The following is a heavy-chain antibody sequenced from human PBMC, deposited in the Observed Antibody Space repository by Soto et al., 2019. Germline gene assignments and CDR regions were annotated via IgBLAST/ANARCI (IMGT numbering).Heavy chain of an antibody. J-gene: IGHJ3*02. D-gene: IGHD3-22*01. CDR2: ISGHNGNT. CDR1: GYTFASYG. V-gene: IGHV1-18*01. CDR3: ARVGAYYLNALDI. Sequence: GASLKVSCKASGYTFASYGITWVRQAPGQGLESMGRISGHNGNTKYTQKLQGRVTMTRETSTSTAYMELRRLRSEDTAVYYCARVGAYYLNALDIWGQGTMVSVS.